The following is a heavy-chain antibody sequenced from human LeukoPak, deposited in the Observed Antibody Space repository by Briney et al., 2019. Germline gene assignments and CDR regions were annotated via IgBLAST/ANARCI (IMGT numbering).Heavy chain of an antibody. D-gene: IGHD3-10*01. J-gene: IGHJ6*04. V-gene: IGHV1-69*13. CDR1: GGTFSSYA. CDR2: IIPIFGTA. CDR3: ARVGAYGPVNMVRGVLYYYYGMDV. Sequence: GASVKVSCKASGGTFSSYAISWVRQAPGQGLEWMGGIIPIFGTANYAQKFQGRVTITADESTSTAYMKLSSLRSEDTAVYYCARVGAYGPVNMVRGVLYYYYGMDVWGKGTTVTVSS.